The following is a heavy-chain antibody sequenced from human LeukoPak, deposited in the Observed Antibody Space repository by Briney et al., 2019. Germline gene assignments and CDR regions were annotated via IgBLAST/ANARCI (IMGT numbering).Heavy chain of an antibody. J-gene: IGHJ6*02. V-gene: IGHV3-30*04. CDR3: ATPREAGQVGYFYGMDV. CDR1: GFNFHNFA. CDR2: ISNDERNK. Sequence: PGGSLRLSCEASGFNFHNFAMHWVRQAPGKGLEWVAVISNDERNKYYTDSVKGRFTISRDNAKNSLFLQMNNLRADDTAVYYCATPREAGQVGYFYGMDVWGQGTTVTVS. D-gene: IGHD1-26*01.